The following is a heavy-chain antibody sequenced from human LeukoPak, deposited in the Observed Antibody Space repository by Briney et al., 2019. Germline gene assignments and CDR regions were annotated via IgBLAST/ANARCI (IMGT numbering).Heavy chain of an antibody. CDR1: GFTFSSDA. CDR3: ARGSGSYHDY. D-gene: IGHD3-10*01. Sequence: GGSLRLSCAASGFTFSSDAMHWVRQAPGKGLEWVAVISYDGSNKYYADSVKGRFTISRDNSKNTLYLQMNSLRAEDTAVYYCARGSGSYHDYWGQGTLVTVSS. CDR2: ISYDGSNK. J-gene: IGHJ4*02. V-gene: IGHV3-30*04.